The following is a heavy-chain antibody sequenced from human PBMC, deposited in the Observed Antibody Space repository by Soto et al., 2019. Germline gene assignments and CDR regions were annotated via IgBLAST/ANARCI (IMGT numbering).Heavy chain of an antibody. CDR3: ARHGNSGSPNWFDP. CDR2: IYYSGST. Sequence: SETLSLTCTVSGGSISSSSYYWGWIRRTPGKGLEWIGSIYYSGSTYYNPSLKSRVTISVDTSKNQFSLKLSSVTAADTAVYYCARHGNSGSPNWFDPWGQGTLVTVSS. V-gene: IGHV4-39*01. J-gene: IGHJ5*02. D-gene: IGHD1-26*01. CDR1: GGSISSSSYY.